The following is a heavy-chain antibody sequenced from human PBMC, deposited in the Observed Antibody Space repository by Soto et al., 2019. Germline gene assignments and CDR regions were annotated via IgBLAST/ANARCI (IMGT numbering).Heavy chain of an antibody. CDR2: IYWDDDK. CDR1: GFSLSTSGVG. Sequence: QITLKESGPTLVKPTQTLTLTCTFSGFSLSTSGVGVAWIRQPPGKALEWLALIYWDDDKRYRPSMESRLTSAKGPSKYKVVLTISNMDAGDTVPYFCAYLRCRGGSSYWFSFSGTDVWGQGTTITVAS. J-gene: IGHJ6*02. D-gene: IGHD2-15*01. CDR3: AYLRCRGGSSYWFSFSGTDV. V-gene: IGHV2-5*02.